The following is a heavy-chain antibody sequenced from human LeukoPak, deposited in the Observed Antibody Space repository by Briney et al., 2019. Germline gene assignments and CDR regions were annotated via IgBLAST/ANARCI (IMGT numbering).Heavy chain of an antibody. Sequence: GRSLRLSCAASGFTFSSYAMHWVRQAPGKGLEWVAVISYDGSNKYYADSVKGRFTISRDNSKNTLYLQMNSLRAEDTAVYYCASSFDYWGQGTLVTVSS. CDR1: GFTFSSYA. J-gene: IGHJ4*02. V-gene: IGHV3-30-3*01. CDR2: ISYDGSNK. CDR3: ASSFDY.